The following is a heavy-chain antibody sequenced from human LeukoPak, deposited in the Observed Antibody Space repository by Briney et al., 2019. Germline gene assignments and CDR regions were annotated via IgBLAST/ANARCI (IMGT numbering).Heavy chain of an antibody. V-gene: IGHV1-18*01. D-gene: IGHD3-10*01. CDR1: GYTFTSYG. Sequence: ASVKVSCKASGYTFTSYGISWVRQAPGQGLEWMGWISAYNGNTNYAQKLQGRVTMTTDTSTSTAYMELRSLRSDDTAVYYCAIVLLWFGEFVGAFDIWGQGTMVTVSS. CDR3: AIVLLWFGEFVGAFDI. J-gene: IGHJ3*02. CDR2: ISAYNGNT.